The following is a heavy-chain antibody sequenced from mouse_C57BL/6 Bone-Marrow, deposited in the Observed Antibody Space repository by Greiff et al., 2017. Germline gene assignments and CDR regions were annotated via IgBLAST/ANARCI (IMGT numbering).Heavy chain of an antibody. CDR3: TPLVAGGYYAMDY. V-gene: IGHV14-4*01. CDR2: IDPENGDT. CDR1: GFNIKDDY. D-gene: IGHD2-10*02. J-gene: IGHJ4*01. Sequence: DVKLVESGAELVRPGASVKLSCTASGFNIKDDYMHWVKQRPEQGLEWIGWIDPENGDTEYASKFQGKATITADTSSNTAYLQLSSLTSEDTAVYYCTPLVAGGYYAMDYWGQGTSVTVSS.